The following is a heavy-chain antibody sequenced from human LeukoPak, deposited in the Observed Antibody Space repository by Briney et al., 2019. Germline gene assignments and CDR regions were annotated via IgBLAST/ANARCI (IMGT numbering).Heavy chain of an antibody. J-gene: IGHJ4*02. V-gene: IGHV3-23*01. CDR1: GFTFSSYA. CDR2: ISGSDSST. Sequence: GGSLRLSCAASGFTFSSYAMSWVRQAPGKGLEWVSTISGSDSSTYYADSVKGRFTISRDNSKNTLFLQMNSLRAEDTAVYYCAKDPGTWGFGDYWGQGTLVTVSS. CDR3: AKDPGTWGFGDY. D-gene: IGHD7-27*01.